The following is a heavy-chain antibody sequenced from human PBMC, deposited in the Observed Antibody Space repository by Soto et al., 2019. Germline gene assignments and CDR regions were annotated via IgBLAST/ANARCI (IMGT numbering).Heavy chain of an antibody. CDR2: ISWNSGSI. V-gene: IGHV3-9*01. J-gene: IGHJ4*01. CDR1: GFTFDDYA. D-gene: IGHD2-15*01. Sequence: GWSLRLSCAASGFTFDDYAMHWVRQAPGKGLEWVSGISWNSGSIGYADSVKGRFTISRDNAKNSLYLQMNSLRAEYTALYYCAKGLLYHYFDYLCHGTLVTVSS. CDR3: AKGLLYHYFDY.